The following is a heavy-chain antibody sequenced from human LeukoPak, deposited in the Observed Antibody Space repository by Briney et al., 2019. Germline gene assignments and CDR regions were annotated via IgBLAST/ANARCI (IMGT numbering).Heavy chain of an antibody. CDR3: ARGTRGRYYYDSSGYSDY. V-gene: IGHV4-34*01. J-gene: IGHJ4*02. CDR1: GGSFSGFY. CDR2: INHSGNT. D-gene: IGHD3-22*01. Sequence: SETLSLTCAVYGGSFSGFYWSWLRQPPGKGLEWIGEINHSGNTNYNPSLKSRVTISVDTSKNQFSLKLSSVTAADTAVYYCARGTRGRYYYDSSGYSDYWGQGTLVTVSS.